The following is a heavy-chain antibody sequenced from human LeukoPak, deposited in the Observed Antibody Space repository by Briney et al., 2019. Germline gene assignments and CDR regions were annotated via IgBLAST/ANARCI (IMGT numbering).Heavy chain of an antibody. D-gene: IGHD6-19*01. CDR3: ARDPSSGWYPPGWFDP. Sequence: ASVKVSCKASGYTFTSYDINWVRQATGQGLEWMGWMNPNSGNTGYAQKFQGRVTMTRNTSISTAYMELSSLRAEDTAVYYCARDPSSGWYPPGWFDPWGQGTLVTVSS. V-gene: IGHV1-8*01. CDR1: GYTFTSYD. J-gene: IGHJ5*02. CDR2: MNPNSGNT.